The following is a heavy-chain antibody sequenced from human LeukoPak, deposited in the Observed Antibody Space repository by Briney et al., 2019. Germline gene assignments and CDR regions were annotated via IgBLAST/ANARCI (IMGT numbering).Heavy chain of an antibody. CDR2: ISSSSSYI. CDR1: GFTFSSYS. CDR3: AFSPPSSSSSKTYYFDY. Sequence: GGSLRLSCAASGFTFSSYSMNWVGQAPGKGLEWVSSISSSSSYIYYADSVKGRFTISRDNAKNSLYLQMNSLRAEDTAVYYCAFSPPSSSSSKTYYFDYWGQGTLVTVSS. J-gene: IGHJ4*02. V-gene: IGHV3-21*01. D-gene: IGHD6-6*01.